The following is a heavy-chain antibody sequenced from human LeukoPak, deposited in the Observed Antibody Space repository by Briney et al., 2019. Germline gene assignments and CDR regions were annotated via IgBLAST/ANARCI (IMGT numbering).Heavy chain of an antibody. CDR3: TRGDIVVVTNWFDP. J-gene: IGHJ5*02. CDR1: GYTFTSYA. V-gene: IGHV1-3*01. D-gene: IGHD2-15*01. Sequence: ASVKVSCKASGYTFTSYAMHWVRQAPGQRLEWMGWINAGNGNTKYSQKFQGRVTITRDTSASTAYMELSSLRSEDTAVYYCTRGDIVVVTNWFDPWGQGTLVTVSS. CDR2: INAGNGNT.